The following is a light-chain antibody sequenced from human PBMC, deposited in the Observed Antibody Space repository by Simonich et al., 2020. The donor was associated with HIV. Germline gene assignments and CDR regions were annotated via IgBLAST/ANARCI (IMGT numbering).Light chain of an antibody. CDR3: SSFRSGTSWV. CDR2: DVN. J-gene: IGLJ3*02. CDR1: FSDVGDYNY. Sequence: QSALTQPASVSGSPGQSITISCTGNFSDVGDYNYVPWYQQNPGKAPKLMTYDVNKRPSGVSNLFSGSKSGNTASLTISGLQAEDEADYYCSSFRSGTSWVFGGGTKLTVL. V-gene: IGLV2-14*03.